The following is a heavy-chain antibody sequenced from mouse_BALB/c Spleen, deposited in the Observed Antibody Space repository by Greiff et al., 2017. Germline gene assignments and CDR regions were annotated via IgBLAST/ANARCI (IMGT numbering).Heavy chain of an antibody. V-gene: IGHV5-6-5*01. D-gene: IGHD2-3*01. CDR1: GFTFSSYA. CDR3: ARVYDGYYGFAY. CDR2: ISSGGST. Sequence: DVKLVESGGGLVKPGGSLKLSCAASGFTFSSYAMSWVRQTPEKRLEWVASISSGGSTYYPDSVKGRFTISRDNARNILYLQMSSLRSEDTAMYYCARVYDGYYGFAYWGQGTLVTVSA. J-gene: IGHJ3*01.